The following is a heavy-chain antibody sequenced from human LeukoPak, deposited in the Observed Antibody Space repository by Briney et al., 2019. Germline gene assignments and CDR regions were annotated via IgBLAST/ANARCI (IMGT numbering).Heavy chain of an antibody. CDR3: ARDHGYQGYYFDY. Sequence: GGSLRLSCAASGFTFSNYAMSWARQAPGKGLEWVSVIYSGGSTYYADSVKGRFTISRDNSKNTLYLQMNSLRAEDTAVYYCARDHGYQGYYFDYWGQGTLVTVSS. CDR1: GFTFSNYA. V-gene: IGHV3-66*01. CDR2: IYSGGST. D-gene: IGHD2-2*01. J-gene: IGHJ4*02.